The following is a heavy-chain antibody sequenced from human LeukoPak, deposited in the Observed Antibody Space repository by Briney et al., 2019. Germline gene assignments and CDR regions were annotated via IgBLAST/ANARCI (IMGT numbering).Heavy chain of an antibody. CDR2: ISYDGSNK. V-gene: IGHV3-30-3*01. Sequence: PGRSLRLSCAASGFTFSSYAMHWVRQAPGKGLEWVAVISYDGSNKYYADSVKGRFTISRDNSKNTLYLQMSSLRAEDTAVYYCARDPVDIVVVPAPPMDVWGQGTTVTVSS. CDR1: GFTFSSYA. J-gene: IGHJ6*02. D-gene: IGHD2-2*01. CDR3: ARDPVDIVVVPAPPMDV.